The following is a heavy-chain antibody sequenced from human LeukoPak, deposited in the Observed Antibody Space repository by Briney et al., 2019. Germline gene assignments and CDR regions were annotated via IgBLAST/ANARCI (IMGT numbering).Heavy chain of an antibody. D-gene: IGHD3-22*01. Sequence: PGGSLRLSRAASGFTFSSSGMHWVRQAPGMGLEWVAFILYDGNNKYYADSVKGRFTISRDNSKNTLFLQMNSLRAEDTAVYYCAKAAAFYDSIGYLDYWGQGSLVTVSS. CDR1: GFTFSSSG. CDR2: ILYDGNNK. V-gene: IGHV3-30*02. CDR3: AKAAAFYDSIGYLDY. J-gene: IGHJ4*02.